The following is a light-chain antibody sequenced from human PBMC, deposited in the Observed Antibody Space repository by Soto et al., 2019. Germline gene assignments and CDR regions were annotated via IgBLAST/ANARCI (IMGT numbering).Light chain of an antibody. V-gene: IGKV1-33*01. CDR1: QDISNY. CDR2: DAS. J-gene: IGKJ4*01. Sequence: DIQMTQSPGSFSSSXGGRVTITXXASQDISNYLNWYQQKPGKAPKLLIYDASNLETGVPSRFSGSGSGTDFTFTISSLQPEDIATYYCQQYDNLPLTFGGGTKVDIK. CDR3: QQYDNLPLT.